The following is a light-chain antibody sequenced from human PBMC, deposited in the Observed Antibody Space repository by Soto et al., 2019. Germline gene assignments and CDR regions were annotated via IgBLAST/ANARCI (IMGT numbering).Light chain of an antibody. CDR1: QSVSSTV. CDR3: QQYGTSPRGT. CDR2: GAS. Sequence: DIVLTQSTGPLSLSPGERATLSCSASQSVSSTVFAWYQQKPCQATMLLMFGASNRATGIPDRFSGSGSGTDFTLTISRLEPEDFAMYYCQQYGTSPRGTFGQGTKVDIK. V-gene: IGKV3-20*01. J-gene: IGKJ1*01.